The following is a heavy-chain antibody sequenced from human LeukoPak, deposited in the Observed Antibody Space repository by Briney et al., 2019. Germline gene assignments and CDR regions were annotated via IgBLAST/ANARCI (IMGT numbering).Heavy chain of an antibody. V-gene: IGHV4-59*08. Sequence: PSETLSLTCTVSGGSIRNYYWSWIRQPPGKGLEWIGYIYYSGSTNYNPSLKSRVTISVDTSRNQFSLKLSSVTAADTAVYYCARHYQPLLYPGAYFDYWGQGTLVTVSS. CDR2: IYYSGST. CDR3: ARHYQPLLYPGAYFDY. CDR1: GGSIRNYY. J-gene: IGHJ4*02. D-gene: IGHD2-2*02.